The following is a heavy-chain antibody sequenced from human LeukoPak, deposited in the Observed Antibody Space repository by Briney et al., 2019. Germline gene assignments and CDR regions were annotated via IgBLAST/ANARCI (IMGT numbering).Heavy chain of an antibody. J-gene: IGHJ5*02. D-gene: IGHD2-2*01. Sequence: GESLKISCKGSGYSFTSYWIGWVRQMPGKGLEWMGIIYPGDSDTRYSPSFQGQVTISADKSISAAYLQWSSLKASDTAMYYCARADCSSTSCYAWENWFDPWGQGTLVTVSS. CDR3: ARADCSSTSCYAWENWFDP. CDR2: IYPGDSDT. CDR1: GYSFTSYW. V-gene: IGHV5-51*01.